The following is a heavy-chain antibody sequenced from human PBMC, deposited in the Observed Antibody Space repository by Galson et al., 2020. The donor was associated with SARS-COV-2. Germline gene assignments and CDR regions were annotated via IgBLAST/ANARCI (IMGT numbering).Heavy chain of an antibody. CDR2: INHSGST. V-gene: IGHV4-34*01. CDR1: GGSFSGYY. Sequence: SQTLSLTCAVYGGSFSGYYWSWIRQPPGKGLEWIGEINHSGSTNYNPSLKSRVTISVDTSKNQFSLKLSSVTAADTAVYYCARGSRKWLQLECYFDYWGQGTLVTVSS. CDR3: ARGSRKWLQLECYFDY. J-gene: IGHJ4*02. D-gene: IGHD1-1*01.